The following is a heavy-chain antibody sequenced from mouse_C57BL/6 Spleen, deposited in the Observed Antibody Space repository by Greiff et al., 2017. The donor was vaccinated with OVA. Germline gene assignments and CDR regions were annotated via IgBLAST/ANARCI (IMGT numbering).Heavy chain of an antibody. D-gene: IGHD2-1*01. J-gene: IGHJ2*01. Sequence: VQLQQPGAELVRPGTSVKLSCKASGYTFTSYWMHWVKQRPGQGLEWIGVIDPSDSYTNYNQKFKGKATLTVDTSSSTAYMQLSSLTSEDSAVYYCARGGNYGDYWGQGTTLTVSS. CDR1: GYTFTSYW. CDR2: IDPSDSYT. V-gene: IGHV1-59*01. CDR3: ARGGNYGDY.